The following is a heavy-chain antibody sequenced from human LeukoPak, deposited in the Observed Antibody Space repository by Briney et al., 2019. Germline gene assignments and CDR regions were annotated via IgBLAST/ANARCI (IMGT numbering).Heavy chain of an antibody. CDR2: IKQDGSEK. D-gene: IGHD3-10*01. CDR1: GFTFSTYW. Sequence: GGSLRLSCAASGFTFSTYWMTWVRQSPGKGLEWVANIKQDGSEKYYVDSVKGRFTISRDNAKNSLYLQMNSLRAEDTAVYYCAKEVDSAYGSGSCDYWGQGTLVTVSS. V-gene: IGHV3-7*03. CDR3: AKEVDSAYGSGSCDY. J-gene: IGHJ4*02.